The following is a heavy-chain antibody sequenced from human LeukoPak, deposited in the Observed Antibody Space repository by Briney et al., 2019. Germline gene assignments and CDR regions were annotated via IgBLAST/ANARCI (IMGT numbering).Heavy chain of an antibody. V-gene: IGHV3-30*19. CDR2: LSFDGSEK. Sequence: GGSLRLSCAASGFTFSIYCMHWVRQAPGKGLEWVAVLSFDGSEKYYADPVKGRFTISRDNSKNTLFLQMNSLRAEDTAVYYCAGEGSSGWRGNWFDPWGQGTLVTVSS. J-gene: IGHJ5*02. CDR3: AGEGSSGWRGNWFDP. CDR1: GFTFSIYC. D-gene: IGHD6-25*01.